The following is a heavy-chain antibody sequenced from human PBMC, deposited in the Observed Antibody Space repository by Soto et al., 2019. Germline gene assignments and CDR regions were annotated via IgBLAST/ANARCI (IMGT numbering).Heavy chain of an antibody. CDR2: IYYSGST. D-gene: IGHD2-8*01. V-gene: IGHV4-59*01. CDR1: GDSISSYY. CDR3: ARQLYLFGMDV. Sequence: PSETLSLTCTVSGDSISSYYWSWIRQPPGKGLEWIGYIYYSGSTNYNPSLKSRVTISIDTSKNQFSLKLSSVTAADTAVYYCARQLYLFGMDVSGEGPPVTVYS. J-gene: IGHJ6*04.